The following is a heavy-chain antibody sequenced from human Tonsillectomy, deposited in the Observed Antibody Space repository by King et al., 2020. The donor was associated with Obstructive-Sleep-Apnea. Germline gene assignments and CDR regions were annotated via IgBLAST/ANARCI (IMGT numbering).Heavy chain of an antibody. CDR2: ISYHGSNK. CDR3: ARGTLPAYNYGLRGFDY. CDR1: GFTFSNYA. Sequence: VQLVESGGGVVQPGRSLRFSCAASGFTFSNYAMHWVRQAPGKGLEWVALISYHGSNKYYADSVKGRFTISRDNSKITLDLQMNSLRADDTAVYYCARGTLPAYNYGLRGFDYWGQGTLVTVSS. J-gene: IGHJ4*02. D-gene: IGHD5-18*01. V-gene: IGHV3-30*04.